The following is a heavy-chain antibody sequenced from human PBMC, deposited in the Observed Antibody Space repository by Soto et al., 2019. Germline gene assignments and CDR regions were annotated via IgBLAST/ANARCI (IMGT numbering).Heavy chain of an antibody. CDR2: IYQSGGA. Sequence: NPSETLSLTCAVSGDSNSSGGYSWNWIRQPPGKGLEWIGYIYQSGGASYNPSLKSRVTMSVDGSKNHFSLQLNSVTAADTAVYYCARGRLLPAVNFDYWGQGTLVTVSS. V-gene: IGHV4-30-2*01. CDR3: ARGRLLPAVNFDY. CDR1: GDSNSSGGYS. J-gene: IGHJ4*02. D-gene: IGHD2-2*01.